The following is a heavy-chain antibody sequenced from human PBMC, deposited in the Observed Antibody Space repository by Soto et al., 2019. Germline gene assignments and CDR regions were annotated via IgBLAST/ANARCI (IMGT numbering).Heavy chain of an antibody. CDR3: ATVGTAMFRSYYYYYGMGV. CDR1: GYTLTELS. V-gene: IGHV1-24*01. CDR2: FDPEDGET. Sequence: QVQLVQSGAEVKKPGASVKVSCKVSGYTLTELSMQWVRQAPGKGLEWMGGFDPEDGETIYAQKFQGRVTMTEDTSTDTAYMELSSLRSEETAVYYCATVGTAMFRSYYYYYGMGVWGQGTTVTVSS. D-gene: IGHD5-18*01. J-gene: IGHJ6*02.